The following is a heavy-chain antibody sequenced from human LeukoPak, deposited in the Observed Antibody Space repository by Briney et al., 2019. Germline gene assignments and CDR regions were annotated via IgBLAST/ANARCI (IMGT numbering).Heavy chain of an antibody. CDR3: ARDLQGYDILTGYPNDY. J-gene: IGHJ4*02. CDR2: INPNSGGT. V-gene: IGHV1-2*02. D-gene: IGHD3-9*01. Sequence: ASVKVSCKASGYTFTGYYIHWVRQAPGQGLEWMGWINPNSGGTNYAQKFQGRVTMTRDTSISTAYMELSRLRSDDTAVYYCARDLQGYDILTGYPNDYWGQGTLVTVSS. CDR1: GYTFTGYY.